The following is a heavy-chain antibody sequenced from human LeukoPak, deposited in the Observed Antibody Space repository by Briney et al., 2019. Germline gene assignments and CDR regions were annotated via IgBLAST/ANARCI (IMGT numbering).Heavy chain of an antibody. CDR2: IITVSTTYF. CDR1: GFTFSSYS. D-gene: IGHD3-22*01. Sequence: SGGSLRLSCVASGFTFSSYSMNWVRQAPGRGLEWVSSIITVSTTYFQYADSVKGRFTISRDNAKNSLYLQMDSLRAEDTAVYYCARGIADSSGYSGYYFDYWGQGTLVTVSS. V-gene: IGHV3-21*01. J-gene: IGHJ4*02. CDR3: ARGIADSSGYSGYYFDY.